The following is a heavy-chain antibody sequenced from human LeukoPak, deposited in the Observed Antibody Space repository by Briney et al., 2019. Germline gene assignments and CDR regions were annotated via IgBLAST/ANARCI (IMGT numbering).Heavy chain of an antibody. Sequence: GESLKISCKCSGYGLTTYWIGCGGQMPGKGLEWMGMIFPGDSDTRYSPSFQGQVTISAEKSISTAYLKWSRLKASDTAMYCSARRRNYGDYWGQGTLVTVSS. V-gene: IGHV5-51*01. CDR1: GYGLTTYW. CDR3: ARRRNYGDY. J-gene: IGHJ4*02. CDR2: IFPGDSDT.